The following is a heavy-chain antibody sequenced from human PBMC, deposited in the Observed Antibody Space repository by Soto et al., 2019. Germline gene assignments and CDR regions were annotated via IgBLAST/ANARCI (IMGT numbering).Heavy chain of an antibody. J-gene: IGHJ4*02. CDR2: ISSSSSYI. Sequence: GGSLRLSCAASGFTFSSYSMNWVRQAPGKGLEWVSSISSSSSYIYYADSVKGRFTISRDNAKNSLYLQMNSLRAEDTAVYYCARGEDSGYDVWIRIESFDYWGQGTLVTVSS. D-gene: IGHD5-12*01. CDR3: ARGEDSGYDVWIRIESFDY. V-gene: IGHV3-21*01. CDR1: GFTFSSYS.